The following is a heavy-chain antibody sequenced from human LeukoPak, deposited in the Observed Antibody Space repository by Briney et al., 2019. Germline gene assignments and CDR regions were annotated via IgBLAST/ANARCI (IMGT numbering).Heavy chain of an antibody. CDR1: GGSISSGDYY. J-gene: IGHJ3*02. V-gene: IGHV4-30-4*08. CDR2: IYYSGST. CDR3: ARDWRYDAFDI. Sequence: TPSQTLSLTCTVSGGSISSGDYYWSWIRQPPGKGLEWIGYIYYSGSTYYNPSLKSRVTISVDTSKNQFSLKLSSVTAADTAVYYCARDWRYDAFDIWGQGTMVTVSS.